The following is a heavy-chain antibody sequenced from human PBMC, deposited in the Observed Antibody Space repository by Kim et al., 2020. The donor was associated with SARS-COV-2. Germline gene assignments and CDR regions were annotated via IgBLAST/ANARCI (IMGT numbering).Heavy chain of an antibody. CDR3: VKEAVSRSSLSFDY. D-gene: IGHD3-10*01. CDR2: IGAGGEYT. CDR1: RFIFNNYA. V-gene: IGHV3-23*01. J-gene: IGHJ4*02. Sequence: GGSLRLSCAASRFIFNNYAMAWVRQAPGRGLEWVSAIGAGGEYTFYADSIKGRFSTSRDNSKNTLYLQMCSLRAEDTATYYCVKEAVSRSSLSFDYWGQGTLVTVSS.